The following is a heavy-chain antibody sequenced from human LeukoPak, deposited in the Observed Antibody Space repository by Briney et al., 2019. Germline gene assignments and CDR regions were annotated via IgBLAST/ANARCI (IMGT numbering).Heavy chain of an antibody. CDR1: GYTFTSCG. Sequence: GASVKLSCKASGYTFTSCGISCARRAPGQGLEWMGWNSAYNGNTNYAQKLQGRDTMTTDTSTSTAYMELRRLRAEDTAVYYCARVMVLGCTFNYWGQGTLVTVSS. CDR2: NSAYNGNT. V-gene: IGHV1-18*01. CDR3: ARVMVLGCTFNY. D-gene: IGHD3-10*01. J-gene: IGHJ4*02.